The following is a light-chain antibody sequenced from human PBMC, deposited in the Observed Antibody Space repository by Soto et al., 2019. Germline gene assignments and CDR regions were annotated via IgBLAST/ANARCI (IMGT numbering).Light chain of an antibody. CDR3: SSYSGSSNWV. V-gene: IGLV2-8*01. CDR2: EVS. J-gene: IGLJ3*02. CDR1: SSDVGGYNY. Sequence: QAVVTQPPSASGSPGQSVAISCTGTSSDVGGYNYVSWYQHHPGKAPKLMIYEVSRRPSGVSDRFSGSKSGNTASLTVSGLQAEDEADYYCSSYSGSSNWVFGGGTKLTVL.